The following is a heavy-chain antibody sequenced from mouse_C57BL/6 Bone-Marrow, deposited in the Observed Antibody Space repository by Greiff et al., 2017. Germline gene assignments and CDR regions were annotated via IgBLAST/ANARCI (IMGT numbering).Heavy chain of an antibody. Sequence: VQLQQPGAELVKPGASVKLSCKASGYTFTSYWMQWVKQRPGQGLEWIGEIDPSDSYTNYNQKFKGKATLTVDTSSSTAYMQLSSLTSEDSAVYYCADGLGFAYWGQGTLVTVSA. V-gene: IGHV1-50*01. J-gene: IGHJ3*01. CDR2: IDPSDSYT. CDR1: GYTFTSYW. CDR3: ADGLGFAY.